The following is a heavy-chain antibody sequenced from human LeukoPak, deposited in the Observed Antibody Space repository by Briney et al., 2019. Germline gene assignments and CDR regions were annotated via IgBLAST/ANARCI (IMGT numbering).Heavy chain of an antibody. Sequence: SETLSLTCTVSGGSISGYYWSWIRQPPGKGLEWIGHIYYSGSTDYNPSLKSRVTISVDTSKNQFSLRLSSVTAADMAVYYCARVSGTFDYWGQGTLVTVSS. V-gene: IGHV4-59*01. D-gene: IGHD1-1*01. CDR1: GGSISGYY. CDR2: IYYSGST. J-gene: IGHJ4*02. CDR3: ARVSGTFDY.